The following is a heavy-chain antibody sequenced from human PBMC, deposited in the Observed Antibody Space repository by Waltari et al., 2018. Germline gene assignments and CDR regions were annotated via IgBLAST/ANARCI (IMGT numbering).Heavy chain of an antibody. V-gene: IGHV3-11*01. CDR2: ISSSGRNV. D-gene: IGHD5-18*01. CDR1: GFSFSDYD. Sequence: VDLVESGGGLVKPGGSLRLSCAVSGFSFSDYDMTWVRQAPGRWGGWISEISSSGRNVVYEESGKGRFTISRDNAKNSLYLQMNSLRVDDTAVYYCAIGEDTAVLRGYWGQGTLVTVSS. CDR3: AIGEDTAVLRGY. J-gene: IGHJ4*02.